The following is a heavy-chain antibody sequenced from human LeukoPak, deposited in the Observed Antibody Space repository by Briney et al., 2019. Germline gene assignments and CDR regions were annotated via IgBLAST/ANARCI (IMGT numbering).Heavy chain of an antibody. J-gene: IGHJ4*02. CDR3: AKNPRLEGWIYFDS. CDR2: ISGSGGRM. CDR1: GFTFSSYS. D-gene: IGHD1-1*01. V-gene: IGHV3-23*01. Sequence: GGSLRLSCAASGFTFSSYSMSWVRQAPGKGLEWVSSISGSGGRMDYADSVKGPFTISRDNSKITLYLQMNSLTAEDTAVYYCAKNPRLEGWIYFDSWGQGILVSVSS.